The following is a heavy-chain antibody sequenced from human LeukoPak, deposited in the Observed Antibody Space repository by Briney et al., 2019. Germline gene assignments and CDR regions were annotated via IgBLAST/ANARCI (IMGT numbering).Heavy chain of an antibody. D-gene: IGHD2-2*01. Sequence: ASVKVSCKASGYTFSNYDINWVQQATGQGLEWMGWMNPSSGSTAYAQKFQGRVTITRNTSISTAYMELSTLRFEDTAVYYCARGRSAMRMDVWGKGTTVTVSS. CDR2: MNPSSGST. CDR3: ARGRSAMRMDV. CDR1: GYTFSNYD. V-gene: IGHV1-8*03. J-gene: IGHJ6*04.